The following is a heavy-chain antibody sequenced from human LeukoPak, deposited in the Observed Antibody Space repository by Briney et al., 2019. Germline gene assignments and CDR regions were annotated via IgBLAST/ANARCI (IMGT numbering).Heavy chain of an antibody. V-gene: IGHV4-38-2*02. CDR2: IYHSGRT. D-gene: IGHD1-26*01. J-gene: IGHJ4*02. CDR1: GDFISNGYY. CDR3: ASGTWIHYFNY. Sequence: PSETLSLTCTVSGDFISNGYYWGWIRQPPGQGLEWIGSIYHSGRTYYNPSLKSRVTISVDTSKNQFSLRLSSMTASDTAVYYCASGTWIHYFNYWGQGALVTVSS.